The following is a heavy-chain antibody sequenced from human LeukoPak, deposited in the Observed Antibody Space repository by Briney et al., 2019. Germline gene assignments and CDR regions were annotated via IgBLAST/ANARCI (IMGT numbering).Heavy chain of an antibody. CDR1: GLTFSVYA. D-gene: IGHD6-19*01. CDR3: AKDYIIGWYGNHFDH. Sequence: PGGSLRLSCTASGLTFSVYAMNWVRQAPGKGLEWVSTIRGTGTTTYYADSVKGRFTISRDNSKNTLYLEISSLRVEDTAVYYCAKDYIIGWYGNHFDHWGQGTLVTVSP. CDR2: IRGTGTTT. J-gene: IGHJ4*02. V-gene: IGHV3-23*01.